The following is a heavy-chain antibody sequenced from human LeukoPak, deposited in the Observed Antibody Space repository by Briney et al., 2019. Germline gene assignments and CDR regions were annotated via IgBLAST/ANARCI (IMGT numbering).Heavy chain of an antibody. V-gene: IGHV3-11*04. CDR2: INASGDTI. D-gene: IGHD1-26*01. Sequence: GGSLRLSGAASGFTFRNYYMTWIRQAPGKGLEWVSYINASGDTIYYGDSVRGRFTIFRDNAKNSLYLNMNTLKAEDTAVYYCARDPSWEILSYFDYWGEGTLVTVSS. CDR1: GFTFRNYY. CDR3: ARDPSWEILSYFDY. J-gene: IGHJ4*02.